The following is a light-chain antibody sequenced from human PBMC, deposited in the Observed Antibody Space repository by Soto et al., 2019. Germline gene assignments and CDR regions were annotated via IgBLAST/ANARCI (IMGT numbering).Light chain of an antibody. CDR2: GAS. J-gene: IGKJ1*01. CDR1: QRVSARY. Sequence: IVLTQSPGTLSLSPGGRATLSGRASQRVSARYLAWYHQKPGQAPRLLIFGASDRATGIPDRFSGSGSGTDFTLTIDRLEPEDFAMYYCQQYSDSPPTFGQGTKVDIK. V-gene: IGKV3-20*01. CDR3: QQYSDSPPT.